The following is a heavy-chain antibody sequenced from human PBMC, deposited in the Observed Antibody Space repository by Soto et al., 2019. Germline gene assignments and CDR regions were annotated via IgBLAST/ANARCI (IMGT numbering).Heavy chain of an antibody. Sequence: ASVKVSCKASGYTFTSYGISWVRQAPGQGLEWMGWISAYNGNTNYAQKLQGRVTMTTDTSTSTAYMELRSLRSDDTAVYYCARVSTYDSSGYSGYWGQGTLLTVSS. D-gene: IGHD3-22*01. CDR2: ISAYNGNT. CDR1: GYTFTSYG. V-gene: IGHV1-18*01. CDR3: ARVSTYDSSGYSGY. J-gene: IGHJ4*02.